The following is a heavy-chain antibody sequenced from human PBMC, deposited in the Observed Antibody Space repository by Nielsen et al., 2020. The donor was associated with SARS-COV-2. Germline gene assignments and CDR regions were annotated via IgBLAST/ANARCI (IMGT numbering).Heavy chain of an antibody. J-gene: IGHJ5*02. V-gene: IGHV4-30-4*01. D-gene: IGHD4-23*01. Sequence: LRLSCTVSGGSISSGDYFWSWIRQPPGKGLEWLGYIYYSGSTYYNSSLKSRVTISVDTSKNQFSLKLSSVTAADTAVYYCARDVGGWFDPWGQGTLVTVSS. CDR3: ARDVGGWFDP. CDR1: GGSISSGDYF. CDR2: IYYSGST.